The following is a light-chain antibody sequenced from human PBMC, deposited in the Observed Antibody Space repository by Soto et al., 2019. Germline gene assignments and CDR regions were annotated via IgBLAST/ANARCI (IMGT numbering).Light chain of an antibody. CDR2: DAS. CDR3: QQNKDWPGT. CDR1: PSVSSSY. V-gene: IGKV3D-20*02. J-gene: IGKJ1*01. Sequence: IVLTPSPGTLSLSPWERATLSCRASPSVSSSYLAWYQQKPGQAPRLLIYDASSRATGIPVRFSGSGSGTEFTLTISSLQSEDFGVYYCQQNKDWPGTFGQGTKVDIK.